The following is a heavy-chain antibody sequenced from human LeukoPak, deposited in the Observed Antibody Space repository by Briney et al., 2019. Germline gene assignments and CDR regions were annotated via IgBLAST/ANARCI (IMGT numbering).Heavy chain of an antibody. J-gene: IGHJ4*02. CDR3: TRGAGWLIDY. D-gene: IGHD3-16*01. CDR1: DGSISPYY. Sequence: SETLSLTCSVSDGSISPYYWSWIRQPPGKGLEWIGYIYYSEDAYYNPSLSGSTNYNPSLKSRVTISADTSKNQFSLKLNSLTTADTAVYYCTRGAGWLIDYWGQGILVTVSS. CDR2: IYYSEDAYYNPSLSGST. V-gene: IGHV4-59*01.